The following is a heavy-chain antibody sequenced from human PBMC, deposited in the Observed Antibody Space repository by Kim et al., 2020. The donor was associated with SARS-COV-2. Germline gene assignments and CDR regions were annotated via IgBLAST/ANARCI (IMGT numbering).Heavy chain of an antibody. CDR3: ARPQLLWFRELSHGGGEGVMDV. CDR1: GGSISSSSYY. CDR2: IYYSGST. D-gene: IGHD3-10*01. J-gene: IGHJ6*03. V-gene: IGHV4-39*01. Sequence: SETLSLTCTVSGGSISSSSYYWGWIRQPPGKGLEWIGSIYYSGSTYYNPSLKSRVTISVDTSKNQFSLKLSSVTAADTAVYYCARPQLLWFRELSHGGGEGVMDVWGKGTTVTVSS.